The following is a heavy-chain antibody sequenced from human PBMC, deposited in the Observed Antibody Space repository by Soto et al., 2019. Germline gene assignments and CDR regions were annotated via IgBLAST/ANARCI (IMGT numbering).Heavy chain of an antibody. CDR1: GFTFSSYA. Sequence: GGSLRLSCAASGFTFSSYAMSWVRQAPGKGLEWVSAISGSGGSTYYADSVKGRFTISGDNSKNTLYLQMNSLRAEDTAVYYCAKRIVGATRYYYGMDVWGQGTSVTVSS. CDR2: ISGSGGST. D-gene: IGHD1-26*01. CDR3: AKRIVGATRYYYGMDV. V-gene: IGHV3-23*01. J-gene: IGHJ6*02.